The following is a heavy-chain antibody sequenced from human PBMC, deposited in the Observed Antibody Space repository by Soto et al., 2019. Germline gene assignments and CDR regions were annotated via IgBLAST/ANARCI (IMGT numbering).Heavy chain of an antibody. Sequence: ASVKVSCKASGYTFTGYYVHWVRQAPGQGLEWMGWINPNSGGTNYAQKFQGWVTMTRDTSISTAYMELSRLRSDDTAVYYCARETRRIQLWSYYFDYWGQGTLVTVSS. CDR2: INPNSGGT. D-gene: IGHD5-18*01. J-gene: IGHJ4*02. V-gene: IGHV1-2*04. CDR1: GYTFTGYY. CDR3: ARETRRIQLWSYYFDY.